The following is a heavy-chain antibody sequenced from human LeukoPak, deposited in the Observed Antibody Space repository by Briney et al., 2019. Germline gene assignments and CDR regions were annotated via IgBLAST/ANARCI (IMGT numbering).Heavy chain of an antibody. D-gene: IGHD3-10*01. J-gene: IGHJ4*02. CDR1: GGTFSSYA. CDR3: AREIYYGSGSYYPFDY. CDR2: IIPIFGTA. Sequence: SVKVSCKASGGTFSSYAISWVRQAPGQGLEWMGGIIPIFGTANYAQKFQGRVTITADESTSTAYMELSSLRSEDTAVYYCAREIYYGSGSYYPFDYWGQGTLVTVSS. V-gene: IGHV1-69*13.